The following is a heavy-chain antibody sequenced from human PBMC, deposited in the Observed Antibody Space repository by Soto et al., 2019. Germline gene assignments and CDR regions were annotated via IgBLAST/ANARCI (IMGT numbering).Heavy chain of an antibody. J-gene: IGHJ5*02. CDR3: ASTFAPYRSSWYGWVDP. V-gene: IGHV4-31*03. CDR1: GGSTSSGGYY. Sequence: SETLSLTCTVSGGSTSSGGYYWSWIRQHPGKGLEWIGYIYYSGSTYYNPSLKSRVTISVDTSKNQFSLKLSSVTAADTAVYYCASTFAPYRSSWYGWVDPWGQGSLVTVS. D-gene: IGHD6-13*01. CDR2: IYYSGST.